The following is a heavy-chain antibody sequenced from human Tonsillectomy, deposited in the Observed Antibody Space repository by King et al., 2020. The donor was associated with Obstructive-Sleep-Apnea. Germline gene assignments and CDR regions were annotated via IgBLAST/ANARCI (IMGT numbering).Heavy chain of an antibody. V-gene: IGHV3-21*01. J-gene: IGHJ4*02. D-gene: IGHD2-2*02. CDR3: ASYCSSNSCYIDY. CDR2: ISSSSSSI. Sequence: VQLVESGGGLVKPGGSLRLSCAASGFTFSSYSMNWVRQAPGKGLEWVSSISSSSSSIYYADSVKGRFTISRDNAKKSLFLQMNSLRAEDTAVYYCASYCSSNSCYIDYWGQGVLATVSS. CDR1: GFTFSSYS.